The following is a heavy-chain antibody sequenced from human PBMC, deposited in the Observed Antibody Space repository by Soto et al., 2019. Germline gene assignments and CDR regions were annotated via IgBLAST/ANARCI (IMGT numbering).Heavy chain of an antibody. CDR3: ARSLEDDSPGYYGPTERSSPSY. CDR2: ISSTNSYI. CDR1: GFTFASFT. J-gene: IGHJ4*02. D-gene: IGHD3-22*01. V-gene: IGHV3-21*01. Sequence: NPWGSLRLSCATSGFTFASFTMNWVRQAPGKGLEWVSSISSTNSYIYYANSVTGRFTITRDNARNTLYLQLSSLRVEDTAVYFCARSLEDDSPGYYGPTERSSPSYGGLGTLVPVS.